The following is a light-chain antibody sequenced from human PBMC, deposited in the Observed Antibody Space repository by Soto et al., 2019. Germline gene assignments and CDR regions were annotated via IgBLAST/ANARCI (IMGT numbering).Light chain of an antibody. CDR1: QTVSKNY. CDR3: QQYAVSPIT. CDR2: AAS. V-gene: IGKV3-20*01. Sequence: EIVLTQSPGTLSLSPGEGATLSCRASQTVSKNYLAWYQQKAGQAPRLVIYAASTRATGIPDRFSGSGSGTDFTLTISRLEPEDFAVFYCQQYAVSPITFGQGTRLEIK. J-gene: IGKJ5*01.